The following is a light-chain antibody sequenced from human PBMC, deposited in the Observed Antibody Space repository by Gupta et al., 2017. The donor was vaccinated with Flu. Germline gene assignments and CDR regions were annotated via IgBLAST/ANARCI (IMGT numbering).Light chain of an antibody. J-gene: IGKJ4*01. CDR3: QQYGNLPVT. Sequence: DIQMTQSLSPLSLSVGDRVTITCQASQDINIYLSWYQQKPGKAPNLLMYDGSTLETGVPSRFSGSGSGTDFTLTIISLQPEDIATYYCQQYGNLPVTFGGGTKV. V-gene: IGKV1-33*01. CDR1: QDINIY. CDR2: DGS.